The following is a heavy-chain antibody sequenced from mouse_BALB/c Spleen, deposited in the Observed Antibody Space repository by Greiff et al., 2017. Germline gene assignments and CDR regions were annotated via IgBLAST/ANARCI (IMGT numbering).Heavy chain of an antibody. Sequence: VQLQQSGAELVRPGASVTLSCKASGYTFTDYEMHWVKQTPVHGLEWIGAIDPETGGTAYNQKFKGKATLTADKSSSTAYMELRSLTSEDSAVYYCTRAITTVVATDYWGQGTTLTVSS. CDR3: TRAITTVVATDY. V-gene: IGHV1-15*01. J-gene: IGHJ2*01. CDR1: GYTFTDYE. D-gene: IGHD1-1*01. CDR2: IDPETGGT.